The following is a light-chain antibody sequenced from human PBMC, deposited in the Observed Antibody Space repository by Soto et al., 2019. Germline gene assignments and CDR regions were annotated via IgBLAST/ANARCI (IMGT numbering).Light chain of an antibody. CDR2: EAS. CDR1: QSISDL. CDR3: QQYKGYWT. Sequence: DIQMTQSPSTLSASVGDRVTITCRASQSISDLLAWYQQKPGKAPKLLIYEASSLKSGDASRFSGSGSVTEYALTISSLQPDGFASYLCQQYKGYWTFGQGTKVQIK. V-gene: IGKV1-5*03. J-gene: IGKJ1*01.